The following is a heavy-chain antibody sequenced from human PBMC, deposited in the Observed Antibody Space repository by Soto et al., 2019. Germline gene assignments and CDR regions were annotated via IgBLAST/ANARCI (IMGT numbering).Heavy chain of an antibody. J-gene: IGHJ4*02. CDR2: VNPSSGGT. D-gene: IGHD4-4*01. Sequence: QVQLVQSGAEVKKPGASVKISCKASGFTFSNHYMHWVRQAPGQGLEWMGAVNPSSGGTSYAQQFQGRLTVTRDTSTSTLYMDLSSLRSEDTAIYYCARADRWLQSIFDFWGQGTLVTVSS. CDR3: ARADRWLQSIFDF. V-gene: IGHV1-46*01. CDR1: GFTFSNHY.